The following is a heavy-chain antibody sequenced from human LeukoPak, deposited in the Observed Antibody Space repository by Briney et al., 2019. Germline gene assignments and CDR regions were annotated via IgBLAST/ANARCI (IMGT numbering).Heavy chain of an antibody. J-gene: IGHJ6*03. D-gene: IGHD1-7*01. CDR2: IYYSGST. CDR1: GYSISSGYY. Sequence: SETLSLTCTVSGYSISSGYYWCWIRQPPGKGLEWIGFIYYSGSTNYNPSLKSRVTISVDTSKNQFSLKLSSVTAADTAVYYCARSNWNYGYYYYYYMDVWGKGTTVTVSS. V-gene: IGHV4-61*01. CDR3: ARSNWNYGYYYYYYMDV.